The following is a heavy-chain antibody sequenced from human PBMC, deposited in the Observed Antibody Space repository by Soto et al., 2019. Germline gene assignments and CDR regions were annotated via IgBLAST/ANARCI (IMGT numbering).Heavy chain of an antibody. CDR3: ARALPGYGMDV. V-gene: IGHV1-18*01. CDR2: ITTYNGNT. CDR1: RYIFTNYG. J-gene: IGHJ6*02. Sequence: QVQLVQSGVEVREPGASVKVSCKAVRYIFTNYGVSWVRQAPGQGLEWMGWITTYNGNTEYAQKFQGRVTMTTDASTSKANMELGSLRSDDTAIYYCARALPGYGMDVWGQGTTVTVSS.